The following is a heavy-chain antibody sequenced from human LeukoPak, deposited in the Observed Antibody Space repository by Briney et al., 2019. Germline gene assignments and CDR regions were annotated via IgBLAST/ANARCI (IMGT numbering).Heavy chain of an antibody. Sequence: GGSLRLSCAASGFTFSSYGMHWVRQAPGKGLEWVAVIWYDGSNKYYADSVKGRFTISRDNSKNTLYLQMNSLRAEDTAVYYCARGTYYYDSSGYLDYWGQGTLVTVPS. V-gene: IGHV3-33*01. CDR1: GFTFSSYG. CDR3: ARGTYYYDSSGYLDY. CDR2: IWYDGSNK. J-gene: IGHJ4*02. D-gene: IGHD3-22*01.